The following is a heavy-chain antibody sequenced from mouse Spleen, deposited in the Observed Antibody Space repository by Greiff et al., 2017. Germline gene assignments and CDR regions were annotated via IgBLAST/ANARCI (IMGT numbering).Heavy chain of an antibody. J-gene: IGHJ4*01. CDR2: IYPGSGNT. CDR1: GYTFTDYY. V-gene: IGHV1-76*01. D-gene: IGHD2-4*01. CDR3: ATMITTYAMDY. Sequence: VQLQQSGAELVRPGASVKLSCKASGYTFTDYYINWVKQRPGQGLEWIARIYPGSGNTYYNEKFKGKATLTAEKSSSTAYMQLSSLTSEDSAVYFCATMITTYAMDYWGQGTSVTVSS.